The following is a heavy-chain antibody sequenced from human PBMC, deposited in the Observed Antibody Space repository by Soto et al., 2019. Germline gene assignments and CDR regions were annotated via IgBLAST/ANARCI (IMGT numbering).Heavy chain of an antibody. CDR1: GGPINSPDYY. J-gene: IGHJ5*02. V-gene: IGHV4-30-4*01. D-gene: IGHD6-13*01. CDR3: ARGISKYSSWYEPHTWFDA. CDR2: LYFNGGT. Sequence: QVQLQESGPGLVKPSQTLSLTCNVSGGPINSPDYYWSWIRQSPGKGLEWIGYLYFNGGTQYNPSLRTPVSISLDTPKKHFSLKMRSVTAADTAVYYCARGISKYSSWYEPHTWFDAWGQGALVTVSS.